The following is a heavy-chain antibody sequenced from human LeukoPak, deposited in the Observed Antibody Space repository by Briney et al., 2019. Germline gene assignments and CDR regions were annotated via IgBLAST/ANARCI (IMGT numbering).Heavy chain of an antibody. D-gene: IGHD5-12*01. CDR3: ARGDNSGYDP. V-gene: IGHV1-2*02. Sequence: GASVKVSCKASGYTFTDYYLHWMRQAPGQGLEWLGWLNPNSGGTKYAQKFQGRVTMTRNTSISTAYMELSSLRSEDTAVYYCARGDNSGYDPWGQGTLVTVSS. J-gene: IGHJ5*02. CDR1: GYTFTDYY. CDR2: LNPNSGGT.